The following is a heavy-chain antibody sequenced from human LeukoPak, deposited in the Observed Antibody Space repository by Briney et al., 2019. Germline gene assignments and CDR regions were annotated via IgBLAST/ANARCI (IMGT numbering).Heavy chain of an antibody. J-gene: IGHJ4*02. CDR3: ARGLGQGGYSYGHYYFDY. D-gene: IGHD5-18*01. CDR1: GGSISSSAYY. Sequence: SETLSLTCTVSGGSISSSAYYWGWIRQPPGKGLEWIGSIYYSGSTYYNPSLKSRVTISVDTSKNQFSLKLRSVTAADTAVYYCARGLGQGGYSYGHYYFDYWGQGTLVTVSS. CDR2: IYYSGST. V-gene: IGHV4-39*01.